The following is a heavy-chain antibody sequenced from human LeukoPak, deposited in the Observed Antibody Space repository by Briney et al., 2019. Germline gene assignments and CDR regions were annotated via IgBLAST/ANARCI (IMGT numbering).Heavy chain of an antibody. CDR3: ARDRKGFDP. J-gene: IGHJ5*02. D-gene: IGHD1-14*01. CDR1: GFTFSNYG. CDR2: ISGTSSTI. V-gene: IGHV3-48*04. Sequence: PGGSLRLSCAASGFTFSNYGMNWVRQAPGKGLEWISYISGTSSTIYYADSVKGRFTSSRDNAKNSLYLQMNSLRAEDTAVYYCARDRKGFDPWGQGTLVTVSS.